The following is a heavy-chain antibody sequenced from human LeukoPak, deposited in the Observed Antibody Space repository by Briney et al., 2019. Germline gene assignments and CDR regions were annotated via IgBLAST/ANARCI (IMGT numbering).Heavy chain of an antibody. CDR2: IIPIFGTA. CDR1: GGTFSSYA. D-gene: IGHD6-6*01. CDR3: AGIAARELAY. V-gene: IGHV1-69*13. J-gene: IGHJ4*02. Sequence: GASVKVSCKASGGTFSSYAISWVRQAPGQGLEWMGGIIPIFGTANYAQKFQGRVTITADEPTSTAYMELSSLRSEDTAVYYCAGIAARELAYWGQGTLVTVSS.